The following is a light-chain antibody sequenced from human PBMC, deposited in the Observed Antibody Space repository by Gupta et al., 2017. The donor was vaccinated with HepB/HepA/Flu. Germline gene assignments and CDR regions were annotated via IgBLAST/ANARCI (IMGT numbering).Light chain of an antibody. CDR2: EVS. J-gene: IGLJ2*01. CDR1: SSDVGSYNL. V-gene: IGLV2-23*02. Sequence: QSALTQPASVSRSPGQSITISCTGTSSDVGSYNLVSWYQQHPGKAPKLMIYEVSKRPSGVSNRFSGSKAGNTASLTISGRQAEDEADYYCCSYAGSSTLVFGGGTKLTVL. CDR3: CSYAGSSTLV.